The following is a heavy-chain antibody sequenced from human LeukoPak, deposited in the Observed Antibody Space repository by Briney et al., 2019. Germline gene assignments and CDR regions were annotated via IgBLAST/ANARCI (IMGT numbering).Heavy chain of an antibody. CDR2: ISWNSGSI. CDR1: GFTFSSYW. J-gene: IGHJ4*02. D-gene: IGHD5-24*01. V-gene: IGHV3-9*03. CDR3: AAADDRGFDY. Sequence: GGSLRLSCAASGFTFSSYWMHWVRQAPGKGLVWVSGISWNSGSIGYADSVKGRFTISRDNAKNSLYLQMNSLRAEDMALYYCAAADDRGFDYWGQGTLVTVSS.